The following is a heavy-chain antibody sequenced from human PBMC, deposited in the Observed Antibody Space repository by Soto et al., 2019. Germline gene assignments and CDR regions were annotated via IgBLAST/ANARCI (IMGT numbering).Heavy chain of an antibody. CDR2: ISSSSSYT. V-gene: IGHV3-11*06. CDR3: SHGYYQYFTS. Sequence: RLSYAVAGVNCIDYYMSWISKAPGKGLEWVSYISSSSSYTNYADSVKGRFTISRDNAKNSLYLQMNSLRAEDTAVYYCSHGYYQYFTSWGQGTLVTVS. D-gene: IGHD5-18*01. J-gene: IGHJ1*01. CDR1: GVNCIDYY.